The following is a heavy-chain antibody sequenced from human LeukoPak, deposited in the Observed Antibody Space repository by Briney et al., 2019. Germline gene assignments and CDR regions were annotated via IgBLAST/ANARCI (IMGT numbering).Heavy chain of an antibody. Sequence: GGSLRLSCAASGFTFSSYAMHWVRQAPGKGLEWVAVISYDGSNKYYADSVKGRFTISRDNSKNTLYLQMNSLRAEETAVYYCAKDLGKDGYKNLFDYWGQGTLVTVSS. J-gene: IGHJ4*02. CDR3: AKDLGKDGYKNLFDY. D-gene: IGHD5-24*01. CDR1: GFTFSSYA. CDR2: ISYDGSNK. V-gene: IGHV3-30-3*01.